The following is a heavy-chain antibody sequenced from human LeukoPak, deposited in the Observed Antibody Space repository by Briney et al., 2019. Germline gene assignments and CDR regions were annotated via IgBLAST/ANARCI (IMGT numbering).Heavy chain of an antibody. CDR3: ARHDRIIASPLV. Sequence: PSETVSHTCIVSGGSISSSSHNWGWIRQPPGKGLEWIGSIYYTGTTYYNPSLKSRLTISVDTSKNQFSLKLSSVTAVDTAVYYCARHDRIIASPLVWGQGILVTVSS. CDR2: IYYTGTT. D-gene: IGHD6-13*01. J-gene: IGHJ4*02. V-gene: IGHV4-39*01. CDR1: GGSISSSSHN.